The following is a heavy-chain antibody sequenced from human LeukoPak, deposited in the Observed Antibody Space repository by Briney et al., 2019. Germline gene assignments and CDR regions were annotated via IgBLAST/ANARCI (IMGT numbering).Heavy chain of an antibody. D-gene: IGHD5-12*01. CDR2: IDPSDSYT. Sequence: PGESLKISCKGSGYSFTSYWISWVRQMPGKGLEWMGRIDPSDSYTNYSPSFQGHVTISADKSISTAYLQWSSLKASDTAMYYCVRQNVGYSWLGLYFQYWGQGTLVTVSS. J-gene: IGHJ1*01. CDR1: GYSFTSYW. CDR3: VRQNVGYSWLGLYFQY. V-gene: IGHV5-10-1*01.